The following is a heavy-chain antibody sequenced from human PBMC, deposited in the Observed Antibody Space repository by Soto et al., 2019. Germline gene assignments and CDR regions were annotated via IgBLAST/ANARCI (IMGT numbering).Heavy chain of an antibody. CDR1: GFSFSSYS. Sequence: EVQLVESGGGLVKPGGSLRLSCAASGFSFSSYSMNWVRQAPGKGLEWVSSISSSASHINYADSVKGRFTISRDNGKKSLYPQMNGLRAEDTAVYYCARGYTGYCSGGTCYWFDPWGQGTLVTVSS. J-gene: IGHJ5*02. CDR2: ISSSASHI. D-gene: IGHD2-15*01. V-gene: IGHV3-21*01. CDR3: ARGYTGYCSGGTCYWFDP.